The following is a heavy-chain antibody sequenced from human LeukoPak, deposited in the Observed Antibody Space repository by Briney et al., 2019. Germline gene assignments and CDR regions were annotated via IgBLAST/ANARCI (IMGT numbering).Heavy chain of an antibody. J-gene: IGHJ4*02. CDR3: ARDLWEFDY. Sequence: RASETLSLTCTVSGGSISSYYWSWIRQPPGKGLEWIGYIYYSGSTNYNPSLKSRVTISVDTSKNQFSLKLSSVTAADTAVYYCARDLWEFDYWGQGTLVTVSS. CDR2: IYYSGST. V-gene: IGHV4-59*01. CDR1: GGSISSYY. D-gene: IGHD3-16*01.